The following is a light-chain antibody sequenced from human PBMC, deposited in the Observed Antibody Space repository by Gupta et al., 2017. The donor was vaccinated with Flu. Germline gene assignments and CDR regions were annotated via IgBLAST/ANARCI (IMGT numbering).Light chain of an antibody. CDR2: KDN. V-gene: IGLV3-1*01. CDR3: QAWDSSTWV. Sequence: SPGKTAGISCSGDELGDKFVCWYQPKPGPSLCLVIYKDNNRPSAITVLFSGSNSSNTVTLTMSGTQAVDEDYYYSQAWDSSTWVFGGGTKLTVL. J-gene: IGLJ2*01. CDR1: ELGDKF.